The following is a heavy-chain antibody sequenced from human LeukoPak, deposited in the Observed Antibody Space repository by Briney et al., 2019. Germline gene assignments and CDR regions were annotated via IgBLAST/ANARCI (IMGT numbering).Heavy chain of an antibody. CDR3: ARGFLGDYYGSGSYYVFDY. CDR1: GGSISSSSYY. V-gene: IGHV4-39*07. D-gene: IGHD3-10*01. Sequence: SETLSLTCTVSGGSISSSSYYWGWIRQPPGKGLEWIGRIYTSGSTKYNSSLKSRVTMSVDTSKNQFSLKLSSVTAADTAVYYCARGFLGDYYGSGSYYVFDYWGQGTLVTVSS. J-gene: IGHJ4*02. CDR2: IYTSGST.